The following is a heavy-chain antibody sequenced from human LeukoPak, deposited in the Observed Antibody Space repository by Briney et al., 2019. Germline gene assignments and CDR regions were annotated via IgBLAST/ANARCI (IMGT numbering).Heavy chain of an antibody. CDR1: GFSFSTYA. D-gene: IGHD3-10*01. Sequence: GGSLRLSCAATGFSFSTYAMHWVRQAPGKGLDWVALIWHDASHTFYTDSVKGRFTISRDNSKNTVYLQMNSLGGEDTAVYYCAREIFGSGSYLDYWGQGTLVTVSS. CDR2: IWHDASHT. V-gene: IGHV3-33*01. J-gene: IGHJ4*02. CDR3: AREIFGSGSYLDY.